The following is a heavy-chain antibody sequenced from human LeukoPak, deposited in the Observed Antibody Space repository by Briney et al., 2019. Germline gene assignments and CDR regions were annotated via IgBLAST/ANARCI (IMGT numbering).Heavy chain of an antibody. J-gene: IGHJ3*02. Sequence: GGSLRLSCTASGFTFSSYAMSWARQAPGKGLEWVSVISGSGDSTYYADSVKGRFTNSRDNSKNTLYLQMNSLRAEDTAVYYCAKGGIVVVIAGDAFDIWGQGTMVTVSS. V-gene: IGHV3-23*01. CDR3: AKGGIVVVIAGDAFDI. D-gene: IGHD2-15*01. CDR1: GFTFSSYA. CDR2: ISGSGDST.